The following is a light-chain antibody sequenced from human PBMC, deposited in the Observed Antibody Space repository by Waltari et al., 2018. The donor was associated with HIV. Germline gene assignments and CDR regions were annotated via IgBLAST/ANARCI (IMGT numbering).Light chain of an antibody. CDR2: SNG. J-gene: IGLJ3*02. CDR3: ATWDDSLNAWV. CDR1: SRNIVSTT. V-gene: IGLV1-44*01. Sequence: SVLNQSPSASGTPGQRVILSCSGSSRNIVSTTLTWDQQFPGTAPKLLTYSNGQRPSGVPERFSGSKSATSASLAISGLRSEDEADYYCATWDDSLNAWVFGGGTKLTVL.